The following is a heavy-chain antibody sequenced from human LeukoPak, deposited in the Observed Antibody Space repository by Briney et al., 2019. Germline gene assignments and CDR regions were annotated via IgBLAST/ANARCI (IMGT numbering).Heavy chain of an antibody. V-gene: IGHV4-59*01. CDR3: AGAIQRYCSSTSCYYDAFDI. D-gene: IGHD2-2*01. Sequence: SETLSPTCTVSGGSISSYYWSWIRQPPGKGLEWIGYIYYSGSTNYNPSLKSRVTISVDTSKNQFSLKLSSVTAADTAVYYCAGAIQRYCSSTSCYYDAFDIWGQGTMVTVSS. CDR1: GGSISSYY. J-gene: IGHJ3*02. CDR2: IYYSGST.